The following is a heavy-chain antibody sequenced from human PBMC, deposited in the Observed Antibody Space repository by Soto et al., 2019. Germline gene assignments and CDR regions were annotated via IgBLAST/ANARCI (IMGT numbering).Heavy chain of an antibody. V-gene: IGHV1-18*01. J-gene: IGHJ5*02. CDR2: ISAYNGNT. D-gene: IGHD6-19*01. CDR1: GGTFSSYA. Sequence: QVPLVQSGAEVKKPGSSVKVSCKASGGTFSSYAISWVRQAPGQGLEWMGWISAYNGNTNYAQKLQGRVTMTTDTSTSTAYMELRSLRSDDTAVYYCARGGPPIAVVWFDPWGQGTLVTVSS. CDR3: ARGGPPIAVVWFDP.